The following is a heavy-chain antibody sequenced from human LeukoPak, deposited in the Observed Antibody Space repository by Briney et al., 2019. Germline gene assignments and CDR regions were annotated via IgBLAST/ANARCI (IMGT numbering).Heavy chain of an antibody. D-gene: IGHD3-22*01. J-gene: IGHJ1*01. V-gene: IGHV4-30-2*01. CDR1: GGSISSGGYS. CDR2: IYHSGST. CDR3: ARAKIRADYYDPTEIQFQH. Sequence: PSETLSLTCAVSGGSISSGGYSWSWIRQPPGKGLEWIGYIYHSGSTYYNPSLKSRVTISVDRSKNQFSLKLSSVTAADTAVYYCARAKIRADYYDPTEIQFQHWGQGTLVTVSS.